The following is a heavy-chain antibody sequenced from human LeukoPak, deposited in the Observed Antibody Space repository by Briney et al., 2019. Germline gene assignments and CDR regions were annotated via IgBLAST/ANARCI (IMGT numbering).Heavy chain of an antibody. V-gene: IGHV1-2*02. CDR2: INPSSGGT. J-gene: IGHJ6*02. CDR1: GYTFSDYY. CDR3: ATRALYYYHRMDV. Sequence: ASVKVSCKASGYTFSDYYMHWVRQAPGQGLEWMGWINPSSGGTNYAQKFQGRVNMPRHTSINTADLEVSRLKSDDTAVYYGATRALYYYHRMDVWGQVSTLTLS.